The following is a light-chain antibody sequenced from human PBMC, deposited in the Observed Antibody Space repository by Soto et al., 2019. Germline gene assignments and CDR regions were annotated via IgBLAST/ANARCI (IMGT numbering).Light chain of an antibody. CDR2: TAS. CDR1: QGISSH. J-gene: IGKJ4*01. Sequence: AIRMTQSPSSFSASTGDRVTITCRASQGISSHLALYQVKPGKAPRLLIYTASYVESGVPSRFSGSASGTDFTLPISSLQSEDFAVYYCRQYFSYPLTFGGGTKVEIQ. V-gene: IGKV1-8*01. CDR3: RQYFSYPLT.